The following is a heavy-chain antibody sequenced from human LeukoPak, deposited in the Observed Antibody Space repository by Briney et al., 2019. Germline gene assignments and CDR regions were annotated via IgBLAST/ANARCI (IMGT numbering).Heavy chain of an antibody. CDR1: GFTFSSYA. J-gene: IGHJ4*02. CDR2: ISYDGSNK. V-gene: IGHV3-30-3*01. CDR3: AKDPPPPLY. Sequence: GGSLGLSFAASGFTFSSYAMHWVRQAPGKGLEWVAVISYDGSNKYYADSVKGRFTISRDNSKNTLYLQMNSLRAEDTAVYYCAKDPPPPLYWGQGTLVTVSS.